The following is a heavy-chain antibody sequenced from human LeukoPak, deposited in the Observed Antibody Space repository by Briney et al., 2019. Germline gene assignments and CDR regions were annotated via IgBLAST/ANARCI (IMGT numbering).Heavy chain of an antibody. CDR1: GYTFTSYD. CDR2: MNPNSGNT. J-gene: IGHJ4*02. D-gene: IGHD3-16*02. V-gene: IGHV1-8*01. CDR3: ARVYYDYVWGSYRYRYFDY. Sequence: ASVKVSCKASGYTFTSYDINWVRQATGQGLEWMGWMNPNSGNTGYAQKFQGRVTMTRNTSISTAYMGLSSLRSEDTAVYYCARVYYDYVWGSYRYRYFDYWGQGTLVTVSS.